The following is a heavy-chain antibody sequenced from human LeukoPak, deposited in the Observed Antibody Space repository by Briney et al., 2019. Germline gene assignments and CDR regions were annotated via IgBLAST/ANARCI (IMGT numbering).Heavy chain of an antibody. J-gene: IGHJ4*02. Sequence: GRSLRLSCAASGFTFSSYAMHWVRQAPGKGLEWVSAISGSGGSTYYADSVKGRFTISRDNSKNTLYLQMNSLRAEDTAVYYWAKDLPPLGEWDYGAQDPLVTVPS. V-gene: IGHV3-23*01. CDR1: GFTFSSYA. CDR2: ISGSGGST. D-gene: IGHD3-16*01. CDR3: AKDLPPLGEWDY.